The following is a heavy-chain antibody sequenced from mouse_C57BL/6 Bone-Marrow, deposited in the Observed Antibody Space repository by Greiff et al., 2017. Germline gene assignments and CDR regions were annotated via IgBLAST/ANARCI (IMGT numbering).Heavy chain of an antibody. CDR3: ARERGGYYVDY. CDR1: GYTFTDYY. J-gene: IGHJ2*01. V-gene: IGHV1-26*01. Sequence: VQLQQSGPELVKPGASVKISCKASGYTFTDYYMNWVKQSHGKSLEWIGDINPNNGGTSYNQKFKGKATLTVDKSSSTAYMELRSLTSEDSAVYYCARERGGYYVDYWGQGTTLTVSS. CDR2: INPNNGGT.